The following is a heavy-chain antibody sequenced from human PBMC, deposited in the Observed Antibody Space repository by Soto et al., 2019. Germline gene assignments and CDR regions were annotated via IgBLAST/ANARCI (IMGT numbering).Heavy chain of an antibody. J-gene: IGHJ6*02. CDR2: ISNDGSNK. D-gene: IGHD6-19*01. Sequence: QVQLVESGGGVVQPGRSLRLFCAASGFTFSSCGMHWVRQAPGMGPQWVAVISNDGSNKIYADSVKGRFTISRDNSKNTMYLQMNSLRAEDTAVYYCAKEWSEWLAPVVDVWGQGTTVTVSS. CDR1: GFTFSSCG. CDR3: AKEWSEWLAPVVDV. V-gene: IGHV3-30*18.